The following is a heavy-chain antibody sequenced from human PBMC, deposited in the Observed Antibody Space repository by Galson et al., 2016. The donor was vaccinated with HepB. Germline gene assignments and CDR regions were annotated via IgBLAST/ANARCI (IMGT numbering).Heavy chain of an antibody. J-gene: IGHJ6*04. Sequence: TLSLTCTVSGVSISSGNYYWNWIRQPAGKGLEWIGRFYMGGSTNQNPSLNSRVTISVDMSKNQVSLNLTSVSAADTAIYYCARQGAAIKNYSGLDVWGKGTTVTVSS. V-gene: IGHV4-61*02. CDR2: FYMGGST. CDR1: GVSISSGNYY. CDR3: ARQGAAIKNYSGLDV. D-gene: IGHD5-24*01.